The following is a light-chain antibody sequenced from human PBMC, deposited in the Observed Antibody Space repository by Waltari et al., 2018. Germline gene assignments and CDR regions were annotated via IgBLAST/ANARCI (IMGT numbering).Light chain of an antibody. J-gene: IGLJ3*02. CDR1: SGHSSNI. Sequence: QLVLTQSPSASASLGASVKLTCTLSSGHSSNIIAWLQQQPEKGPRYWLKVNSDGSHSKGDDIPDRFSGSSSAAERYLTIASGQAEDEADYYCQTGGHGTWVFGGETTVTVL. CDR3: QTGGHGTWV. V-gene: IGLV4-69*01. CDR2: VNSDGSH.